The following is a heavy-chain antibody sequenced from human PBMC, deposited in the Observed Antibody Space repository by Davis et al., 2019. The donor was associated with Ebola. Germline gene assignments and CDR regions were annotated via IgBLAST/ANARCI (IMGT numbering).Heavy chain of an antibody. CDR2: IRASGSST. V-gene: IGHV3-23*01. Sequence: PGGSLRLSCAASGFTFGSYAMSWVRQAPGKGLEWVSVIRASGSSTDYAESARGRFTISRDNSKNTLYLQMDSLRAEDTAVYYCVKGSVVTVTPFDYWGQGTLVTVST. CDR3: VKGSVVTVTPFDY. CDR1: GFTFGSYA. J-gene: IGHJ4*02. D-gene: IGHD4-17*01.